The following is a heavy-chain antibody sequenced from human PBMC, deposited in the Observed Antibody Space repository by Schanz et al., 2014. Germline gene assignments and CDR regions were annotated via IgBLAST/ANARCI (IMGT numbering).Heavy chain of an antibody. CDR2: ISAYNGNT. Sequence: QVQLVQSGAEVKKPGASVKVSCKASGYTFTSYGISWVRQAPGQGLEWMGWISAYNGNTKYPQKLQGRVTMTTDTSTSTAFMALTDLRAADTIVYYWARVRRFAGRVYLYYFASWGQGTLVTVSS. V-gene: IGHV1-18*01. J-gene: IGHJ4*02. D-gene: IGHD3-3*01. CDR3: ARVRRFAGRVYLYYFAS. CDR1: GYTFTSYG.